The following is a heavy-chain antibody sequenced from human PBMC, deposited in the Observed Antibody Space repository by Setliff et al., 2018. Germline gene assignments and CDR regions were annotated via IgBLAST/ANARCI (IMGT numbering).Heavy chain of an antibody. J-gene: IGHJ3*02. D-gene: IGHD3-3*01. V-gene: IGHV3-9*03. CDR3: AKSWSGYSDAFDI. CDR2: ISWNSGSI. CDR1: GFTFDDYA. Sequence: HPGGSLRLSCAASGFTFDDYAMHWVRQAPGKGLEWVSGISWNSGSIGYADSVKGRFTISRDNAKNSLYLQMNSLRAEDMALYYCAKSWSGYSDAFDIWGQGTMVT.